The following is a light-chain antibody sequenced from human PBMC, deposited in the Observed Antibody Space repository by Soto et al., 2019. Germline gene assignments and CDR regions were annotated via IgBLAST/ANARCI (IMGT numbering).Light chain of an antibody. CDR1: SSDVGAYNY. V-gene: IGLV2-14*03. Sequence: QSALTQPASVSGSPGQSIIISCTGTSSDVGAYNYVSWYQQHPGRAPRLMIYDVINRPSGVSDRLSGSKSGNTASLTTSALQAEDETEYYSSSFTGSSTLYVLGSGTKLTVL. J-gene: IGLJ1*01. CDR2: DVI. CDR3: SSFTGSSTLYV.